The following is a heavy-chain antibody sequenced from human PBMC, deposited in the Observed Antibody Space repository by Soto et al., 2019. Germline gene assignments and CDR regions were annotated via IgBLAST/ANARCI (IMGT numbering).Heavy chain of an antibody. J-gene: IGHJ5*02. CDR2: ISAYNGNT. CDR1: GYTFTSYG. D-gene: IGHD1-26*01. V-gene: IGHV1-18*01. CDR3: ARASGSSYWFDP. Sequence: QVQLVQSGAEVKKPGASVKVSCKASGYTFTSYGISCVRQAPGQGLEWMGWISAYNGNTNYAQERQGRVTMTTGTSTSNGYRELKGPQSDGTAVYYCARASGSSYWFDPWGQGTLVTVSS.